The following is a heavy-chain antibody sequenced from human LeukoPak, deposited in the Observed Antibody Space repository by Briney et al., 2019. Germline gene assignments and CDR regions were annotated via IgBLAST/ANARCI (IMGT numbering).Heavy chain of an antibody. V-gene: IGHV3-23*01. CDR1: GFTFSNYA. Sequence: GGSLRLSCVASGFTFSNYAMGWVRQAPGKGLEWVSTVTSNGFITWYPESMKGRFTISRDNAKNSLYLQMNSLRAEDTAVYYCAREARYSYGYDYWGQGTLVTVSS. D-gene: IGHD5-18*01. J-gene: IGHJ4*02. CDR2: VTSNGFIT. CDR3: AREARYSYGYDY.